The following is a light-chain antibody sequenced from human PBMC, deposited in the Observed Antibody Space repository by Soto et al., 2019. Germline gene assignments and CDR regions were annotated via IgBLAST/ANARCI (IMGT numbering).Light chain of an antibody. CDR3: SSYASSITSVL. CDR2: DVS. J-gene: IGLJ2*01. Sequence: QSVLTQPASVSGSPGQSITISCTGTSSDVGGYNYVSWYQQHPGNAPKLIIYDVSDRPSGVSDRFSGSKSGNTASLTISGLQAEDEADYFCSSYASSITSVLFGGGTKLTVL. CDR1: SSDVGGYNY. V-gene: IGLV2-14*01.